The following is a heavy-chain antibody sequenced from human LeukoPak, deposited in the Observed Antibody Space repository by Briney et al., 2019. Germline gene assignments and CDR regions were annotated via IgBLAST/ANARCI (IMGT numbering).Heavy chain of an antibody. CDR3: ARQGPLVSSFDY. J-gene: IGHJ4*02. Sequence: TSETLSLTCTVSGGSISSSSYYWGWIRQPPGKGLEWIGSIYYSGSTYYNPSLKSRVTISVDTSKNQFSLKLSSVTAADTAVYYCARQGPLVSSFDYWGQGILVTVSS. CDR2: IYYSGST. CDR1: GGSISSSSYY. V-gene: IGHV4-39*01. D-gene: IGHD4-23*01.